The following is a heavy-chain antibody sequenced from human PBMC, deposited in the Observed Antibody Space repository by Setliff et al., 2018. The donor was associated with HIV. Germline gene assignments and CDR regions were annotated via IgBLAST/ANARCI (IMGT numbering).Heavy chain of an antibody. D-gene: IGHD1-26*01. CDR2: ISGSGGGT. CDR1: GFTFTSYA. J-gene: IGHJ4*02. V-gene: IGHV3-23*01. Sequence: GGSLRLSCAASGFTFTSYAMNWVRQAPGKGLEWVSGISGSGGGTYYADSVKGRFTISRDNSQNALYLQMDSLRAEDTALYYCARESSGSYRHFDYWGQGTLVTVSS. CDR3: ARESSGSYRHFDY.